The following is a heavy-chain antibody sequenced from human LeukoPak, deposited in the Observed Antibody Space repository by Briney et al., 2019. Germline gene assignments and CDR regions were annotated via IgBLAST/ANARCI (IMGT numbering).Heavy chain of an antibody. CDR3: ARRNRWELLDF. V-gene: IGHV4-39*01. CDR2: IYYSGNT. Sequence: PSETLSLTCTVSGGSISSSSYFWGWIRNPPGKGLEWIGSIYYSGNTYYNPSLKSRVTISLDTSKNQFSLKLGSVTAADTAVYYCARRNRWELLDFWGQGTLVTVSS. J-gene: IGHJ4*02. CDR1: GGSISSSSYF. D-gene: IGHD1-26*01.